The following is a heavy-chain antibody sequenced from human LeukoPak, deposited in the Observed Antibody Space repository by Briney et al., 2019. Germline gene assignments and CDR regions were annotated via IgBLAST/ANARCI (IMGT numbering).Heavy chain of an antibody. CDR1: GGSFSGYY. CDR3: ARGAVLWFRPKLYYYYMDV. Sequence: SETLALTCAVYGGSFSGYYWSWIRQPPGKGLEWIGEINHSGSTNYNPSLKSRVTISVDTSKNQFSLKLSSVTAADTAVYYCARGAVLWFRPKLYYYYMDVWGKGTTVTVSS. J-gene: IGHJ6*03. D-gene: IGHD3-10*01. CDR2: INHSGST. V-gene: IGHV4-34*01.